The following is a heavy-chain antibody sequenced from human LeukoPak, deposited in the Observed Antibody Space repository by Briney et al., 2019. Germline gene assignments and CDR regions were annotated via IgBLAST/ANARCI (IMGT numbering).Heavy chain of an antibody. CDR2: IYTSGST. CDR3: ARDMTYYYGSGSYLNWFDP. Sequence: SETLSLTCTFSGGSISSCYWSRIRQPAGKGLEWIGRIYTSGSTNYNPSLKSRVTISVDKSKNQFSLKLSSVTAADTAVYYCARDMTYYYGSGSYLNWFDPWGQGTLVTVSS. CDR1: GGSISSCY. V-gene: IGHV4-4*07. J-gene: IGHJ5*02. D-gene: IGHD3-10*01.